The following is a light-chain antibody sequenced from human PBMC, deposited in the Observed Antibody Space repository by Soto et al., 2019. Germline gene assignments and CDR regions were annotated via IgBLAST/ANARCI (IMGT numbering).Light chain of an antibody. V-gene: IGKV1-5*03. CDR3: QQYNSYSYT. CDR1: QSISSW. CDR2: KAS. Sequence: DIQMTQSPSTLSASVGDKVTITCRASQSISSWLAWYQQKPGKAPKLLIYKASTLESGVPSNFSGSGSGTEFTLSISSLQPEDFATYYCQQYNSYSYTFGQGTKVDIK. J-gene: IGKJ2*01.